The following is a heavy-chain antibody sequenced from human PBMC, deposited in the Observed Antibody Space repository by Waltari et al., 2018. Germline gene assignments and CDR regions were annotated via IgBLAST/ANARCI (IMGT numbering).Heavy chain of an antibody. J-gene: IGHJ6*02. CDR3: AREDYYYYYGMDV. CDR2: IYTSGST. V-gene: IGHV4-4*07. Sequence: QVQLQESGPGLVKPSETLSLPCTVSGGSISSYSWSWVRQPAGKGLEWIGRIYTSGSTNYNPSLKSRVTMSVDTSKNQFSLKLSSVTAADTAVYYCAREDYYYYYGMDVWGQGTTVTVSS. CDR1: GGSISSYS.